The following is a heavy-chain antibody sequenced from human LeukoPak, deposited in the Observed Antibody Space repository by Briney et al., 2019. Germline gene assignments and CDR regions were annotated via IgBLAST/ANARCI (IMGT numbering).Heavy chain of an antibody. J-gene: IGHJ4*02. Sequence: PSETLSLTCTVSGGSVSGYYWSWIRQPPGKGLGWIGYIYYSGNTNYNPSLKSRLIMSLDTSKNHFSLKLNSVTAADTAVYYCARHKDSGDYPLDYWGQGILVSVSS. D-gene: IGHD4-17*01. CDR2: IYYSGNT. CDR1: GGSVSGYY. CDR3: ARHKDSGDYPLDY. V-gene: IGHV4-59*02.